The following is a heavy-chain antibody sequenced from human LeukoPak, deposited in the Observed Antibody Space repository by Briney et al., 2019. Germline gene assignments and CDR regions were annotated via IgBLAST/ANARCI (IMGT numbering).Heavy chain of an antibody. D-gene: IGHD6-25*01. Sequence: GGSLRLSCAASGFTFSTYEMNWVRQAPGKWLEWISYISSSGSTRYYADSVMGRFTISRDNAENSLFLQMNSLKVDDTAVYYCTRDRYSSGPVGAFDIWGQGTMLTVSS. CDR3: TRDRYSSGPVGAFDI. CDR2: ISSSGSTR. CDR1: GFTFSTYE. V-gene: IGHV3-48*03. J-gene: IGHJ3*02.